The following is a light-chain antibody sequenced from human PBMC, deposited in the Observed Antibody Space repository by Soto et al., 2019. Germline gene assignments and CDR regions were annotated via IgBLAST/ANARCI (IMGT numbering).Light chain of an antibody. CDR1: QTIFRW. CDR2: DAS. CDR3: QQYNAYSWT. J-gene: IGKJ1*01. Sequence: DIQMTQSPSTLSASVGDRVTITCRASQTIFRWFAWYQQKPGKAPRLLIFDASTLESGVPSRFSVSGSGTEFTLTISSLLPDDFATYYCQQYNAYSWTFGQGTKVEI. V-gene: IGKV1-5*01.